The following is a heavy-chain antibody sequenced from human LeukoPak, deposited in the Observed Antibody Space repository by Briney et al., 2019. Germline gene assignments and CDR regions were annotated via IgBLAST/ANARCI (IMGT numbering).Heavy chain of an antibody. Sequence: GRSLRLSCAASGFTFSSYGMHWVRQAPGKGLEWVAVISHGGSSKYFADSVKGRFTISRDNPKNTLDLQMHSLRAEDTAVYYCAKSIRFCSSNSCFAGYYNYGLHVWGQGTTVIVSS. J-gene: IGHJ6*02. CDR2: ISHGGSSK. D-gene: IGHD2-2*01. CDR1: GFTFSSYG. V-gene: IGHV3-30*18. CDR3: AKSIRFCSSNSCFAGYYNYGLHV.